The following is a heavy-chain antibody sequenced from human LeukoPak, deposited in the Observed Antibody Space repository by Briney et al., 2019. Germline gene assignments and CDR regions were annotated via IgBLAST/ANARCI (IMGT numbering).Heavy chain of an antibody. V-gene: IGHV3-48*03. CDR3: ARGYYDSSGYYNGAY. J-gene: IGHJ4*02. CDR2: ISTGGSTM. D-gene: IGHD3-22*01. CDR1: GFTFSSYE. Sequence: GGSLRLSCAVSGFTFSSYEMNWVRQAPGKGLVWVSYISTGGSTMYYADSVRGRFTISRDNAKNSLYLQMNSLRAEDTAVYYCARGYYDSSGYYNGAYWGQGTLVTVSS.